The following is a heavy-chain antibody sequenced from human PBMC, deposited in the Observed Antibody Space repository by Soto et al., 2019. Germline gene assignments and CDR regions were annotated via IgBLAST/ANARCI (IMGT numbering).Heavy chain of an antibody. CDR2: IYSGGST. V-gene: IGHV3-53*01. CDR3: ARDYGETHWFDP. Sequence: GGSLILSCAASGFTVSSNYMSWVRQAPGKGLEWVSVIYSGGSTYYADSVKGRFTISRDNSKNTLYLQMNSLRAEDTAVYYCARDYGETHWFDPWGQGTLVTVSS. D-gene: IGHD4-17*01. J-gene: IGHJ5*02. CDR1: GFTVSSNY.